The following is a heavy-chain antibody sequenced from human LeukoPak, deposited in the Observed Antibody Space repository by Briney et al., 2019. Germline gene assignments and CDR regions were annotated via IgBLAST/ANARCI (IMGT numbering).Heavy chain of an antibody. D-gene: IGHD6-19*01. J-gene: IGHJ3*02. Sequence: ASVKVSCKTSGYTFTTYYMHWVRQAPGQGLEWMGWINPDSGDTNYTQKFQGRVTMTRDTSISTAYMELSRLRSDDTAVYYCARDMAVAEFNIWGQGTMVTVSS. V-gene: IGHV1-2*02. CDR2: INPDSGDT. CDR1: GYTFTTYY. CDR3: ARDMAVAEFNI.